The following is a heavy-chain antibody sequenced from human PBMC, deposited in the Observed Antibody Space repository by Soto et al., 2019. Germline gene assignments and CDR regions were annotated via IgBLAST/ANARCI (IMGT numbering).Heavy chain of an antibody. J-gene: IGHJ6*02. D-gene: IGHD3-10*01. Sequence: EVQLVESGGGLVQPGRSLRLSCAASGFSFEDYALHWVRQAPGKGLGWVSGIAWNSDIIGYADSVKGRFTISRDNGKNSLYLQMNSLRPEDTALYYCAKDHYGSAIYGMDVWGQGTTVTVSS. CDR2: IAWNSDII. V-gene: IGHV3-9*01. CDR3: AKDHYGSAIYGMDV. CDR1: GFSFEDYA.